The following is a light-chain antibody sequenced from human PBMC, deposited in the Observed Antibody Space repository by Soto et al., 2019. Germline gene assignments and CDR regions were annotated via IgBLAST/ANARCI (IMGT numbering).Light chain of an antibody. V-gene: IGKV3-15*01. Sequence: EIVMTQSPATLSVSPGERATLSCRARQSVSNNVAWYQQKPGQAPRLLIYGAFTRATTIPARFSGSGSGTEFTLTISSLQSEDFAVYYCLQKYFYPFTFGPGTKVDIK. CDR2: GAF. J-gene: IGKJ3*01. CDR3: LQKYFYPFT. CDR1: QSVSNN.